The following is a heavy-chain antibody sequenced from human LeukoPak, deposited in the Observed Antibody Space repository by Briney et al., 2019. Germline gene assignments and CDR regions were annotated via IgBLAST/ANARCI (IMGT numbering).Heavy chain of an antibody. CDR1: GYSLFGFL. CDR2: IYPGDYRT. J-gene: IGHJ4*02. D-gene: IGHD7-27*01. CDR3: TRRANWELDY. V-gene: IGHV5-51*01. Sequence: GEALKISLKGSGYSLFGFLIGRVRQMPGEGLEWGGIIYPGDYRTQYSPSFQGQVTISADKSISPAYLQWSTLKASDTAIYYCTRRANWELDYGGQGSLVSVSS.